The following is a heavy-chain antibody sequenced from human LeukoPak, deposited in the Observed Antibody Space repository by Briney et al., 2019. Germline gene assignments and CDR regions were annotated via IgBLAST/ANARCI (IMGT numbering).Heavy chain of an antibody. CDR3: ARDGGHCGDSDS. CDR1: GYTFTNYH. CDR2: INPRGGST. D-gene: IGHD4-17*01. J-gene: IGHJ4*02. V-gene: IGHV1-46*01. Sequence: ASVKVSCKASGYTFTNYHMHWVRQAPGQGLEWMGIINPRGGSTTYAQKIQGRVTMTSDTSTGTFYMQLSSLTSEDTAVYYCARDGGHCGDSDSWGQGTQVTVSA.